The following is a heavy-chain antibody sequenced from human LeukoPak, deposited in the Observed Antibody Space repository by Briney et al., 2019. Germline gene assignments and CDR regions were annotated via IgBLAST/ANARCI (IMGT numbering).Heavy chain of an antibody. CDR3: ATYYDSSGYLGY. CDR2: IRSKANSYAT. D-gene: IGHD3-22*01. J-gene: IGHJ4*02. V-gene: IGHV3-73*01. CDR1: GFTFSGSA. Sequence: GGSLKLSCAASGFTFSGSAMHWVRQASGKGLEWVGRIRSKANSYATAYAASVKGRFTISRDDSKNTAYLQMNSLRAEDTAVYYCATYYDSSGYLGYWGQGTLVTVSS.